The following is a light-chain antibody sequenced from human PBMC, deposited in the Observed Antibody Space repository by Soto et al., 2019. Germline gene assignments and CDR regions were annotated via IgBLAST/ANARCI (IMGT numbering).Light chain of an antibody. CDR1: NSDIGAYDL. J-gene: IGLJ1*01. Sequence: QSALTQPASVSGSPGQSITISCTGTNSDIGAYDLVSWFQQHPGKAPKVIIFDVSIRPSGVSDRFSGSKSGNTASLTISGLQAEYEADYYCSSYTVTSTRLFGTGTKLTVL. CDR3: SSYTVTSTRL. V-gene: IGLV2-14*03. CDR2: DVS.